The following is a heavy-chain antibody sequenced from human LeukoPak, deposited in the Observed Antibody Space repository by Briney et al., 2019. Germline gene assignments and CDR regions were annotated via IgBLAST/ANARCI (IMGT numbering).Heavy chain of an antibody. CDR2: INHSGST. D-gene: IGHD3-3*01. CDR1: GGSFSGYY. Sequence: SETLSLTCAVYGGSFSGYYWSWIRQPPGKGLEWIGEINHSGSTNYNPSLKSRVTISVDTSKNQFSLKLSSVTAADTAVYYCAREEYDFWSGYQVYWGQGTLVTVSS. J-gene: IGHJ4*02. V-gene: IGHV4-34*01. CDR3: AREEYDFWSGYQVY.